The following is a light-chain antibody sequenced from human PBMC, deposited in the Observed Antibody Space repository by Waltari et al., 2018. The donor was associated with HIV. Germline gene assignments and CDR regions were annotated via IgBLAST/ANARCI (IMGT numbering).Light chain of an antibody. V-gene: IGLV3-21*02. CDR2: DDS. J-gene: IGLJ1*01. Sequence: SFVLTQPPSVSVAPGQTATISCGESNIGSRSVHWYQLKPGQAPVLVVYDDSDRPSGIPVRFSGSNSGNTATLTISSVEAVDEADYFCQVWDTSSDHVDYVFGTGTKVIVL. CDR3: QVWDTSSDHVDYV. CDR1: NIGSRS.